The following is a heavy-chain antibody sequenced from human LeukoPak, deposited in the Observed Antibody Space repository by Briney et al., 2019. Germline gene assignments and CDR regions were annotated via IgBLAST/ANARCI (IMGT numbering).Heavy chain of an antibody. D-gene: IGHD2-2*02. CDR2: IKSKSDGETT. CDR3: TTFSDCTSSICYTNY. CDR1: GFTVSSSY. Sequence: GGSLRLSCAASGFTVSSSYMTWVRQAPGKGLEWVGRIKSKSDGETTDNAAPVRGRFIISRDDSKNTLYLQMNSLQTEDTAVYYCTTFSDCTSSICYTNYWGQGTLVTVSS. J-gene: IGHJ4*02. V-gene: IGHV3-15*01.